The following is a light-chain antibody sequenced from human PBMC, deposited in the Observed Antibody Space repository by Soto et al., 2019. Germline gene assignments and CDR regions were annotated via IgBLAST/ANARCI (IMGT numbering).Light chain of an antibody. CDR1: QSVSSY. CDR3: HQRSNWLT. V-gene: IGKV3-11*01. J-gene: IGKJ4*01. CDR2: DAS. Sequence: EIVLTQSPATLSLSPGERATLSCRASQSVSSYLAWYQQTAGQAPRLLIYDASNRATGIPARFSGSGSGTDFTLTISMLESDDFAVYYCHQRSNWLTFGGGTKVEIK.